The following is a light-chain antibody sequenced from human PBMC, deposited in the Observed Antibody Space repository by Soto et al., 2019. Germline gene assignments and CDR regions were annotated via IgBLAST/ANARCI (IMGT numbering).Light chain of an antibody. V-gene: IGLV2-14*01. CDR2: DVS. Sequence: QSALTQPASVSGSPGQSITISCTGTSSDVGGYNYVFWYQQHPGKAPQLMIYDVSNRPSGVSDRFSGSKSGNTASLTISGLQAEDEADYYCSSYTSSSTHVVFGGGTKRTVL. CDR1: SSDVGGYNY. CDR3: SSYTSSSTHVV. J-gene: IGLJ2*01.